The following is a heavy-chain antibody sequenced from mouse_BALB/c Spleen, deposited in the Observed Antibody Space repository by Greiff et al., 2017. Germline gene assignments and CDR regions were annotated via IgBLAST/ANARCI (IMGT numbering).Heavy chain of an antibody. CDR2: IYPGNSDT. Sequence: EVQLQQSGAELAKPGASVKMSCKASGYTFTSYWMHWVKQRPGQGLEWIGAIYPGNSDTSYNQKFKGKAKLTAVTSTSTAYMELSSLTNEDSAVYYCTRYYGSPLYFDYWGQGTTLTVSS. V-gene: IGHV1-5*01. D-gene: IGHD1-1*01. CDR3: TRYYGSPLYFDY. J-gene: IGHJ2*01. CDR1: GYTFTSYW.